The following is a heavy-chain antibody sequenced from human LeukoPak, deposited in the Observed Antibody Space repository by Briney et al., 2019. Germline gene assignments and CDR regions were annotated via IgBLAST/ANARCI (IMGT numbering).Heavy chain of an antibody. V-gene: IGHV3-23*01. CDR2: ISGSGGST. J-gene: IGHJ4*02. CDR1: GFTFSSYG. CDR3: AKARAVEGYDY. D-gene: IGHD6-19*01. Sequence: GGTLRLSCAASGFTFSSYGMSWVRQAPGKGLEWVSAISGSGGSTYYADSVKGRFTISRDNSKNTLYLQMNSLRAEDTAVYYCAKARAVEGYDYWGQGTLVTVSS.